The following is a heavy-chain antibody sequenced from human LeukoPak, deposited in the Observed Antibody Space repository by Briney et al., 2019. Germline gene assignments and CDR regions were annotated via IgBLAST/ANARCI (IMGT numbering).Heavy chain of an antibody. CDR3: ASLMVATDYFDY. D-gene: IGHD5-12*01. V-gene: IGHV4-59*01. Sequence: SETLTLTCTVSGGSISSYYWSWIRQPPGRGLEWIGYIYYSGSTNYNPSLKSRLTISVDTSKNQFSLRLSSVTAADTAVYYCASLMVATDYFDYWGQGTLVTVSS. CDR2: IYYSGST. J-gene: IGHJ4*02. CDR1: GGSISSYY.